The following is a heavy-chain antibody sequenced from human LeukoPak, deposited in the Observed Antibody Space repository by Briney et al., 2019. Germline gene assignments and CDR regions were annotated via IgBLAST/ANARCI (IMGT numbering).Heavy chain of an antibody. V-gene: IGHV3-7*01. CDR1: GFTFSSYW. D-gene: IGHD1-26*01. Sequence: GGSLRLSCEASGFTFSSYWMSWVRLAPGKGLEWVANMKQDGSEIYYVGSVRGRFTISRDNAKNSLYLQMNSLRAEDTAVYYCARRGSYSLFDYWGPGTLVTVSS. CDR2: MKQDGSEI. CDR3: ARRGSYSLFDY. J-gene: IGHJ4*02.